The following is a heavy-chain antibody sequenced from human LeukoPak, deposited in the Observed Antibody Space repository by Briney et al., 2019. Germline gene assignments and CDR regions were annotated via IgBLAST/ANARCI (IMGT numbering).Heavy chain of an antibody. Sequence: SETLSLTCTVSGVSISSYNWNWIRQPPGKGLEWIGYIYTSGGTNHNPSLKSRVTISVDTSKNQFSLKLTSVTAADTAVYYCARHLHNQPSPSFDPWGQGTLVTVSS. J-gene: IGHJ5*02. V-gene: IGHV4-59*08. D-gene: IGHD1-1*01. CDR2: IYTSGGT. CDR1: GVSISSYN. CDR3: ARHLHNQPSPSFDP.